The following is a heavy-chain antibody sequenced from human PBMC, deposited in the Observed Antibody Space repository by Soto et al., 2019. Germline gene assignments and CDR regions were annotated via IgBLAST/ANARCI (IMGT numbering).Heavy chain of an antibody. Sequence: GGSLRLSCAASGFTFDDYAMHWVRQAPGKGLEWVSYISSSSSTIYYADSVKGRFTISRDNAKNSLYLQMNSLRAEDTAVYYCARGHYDILTGYYPWPFDYWGQGTLVTVSS. CDR3: ARGHYDILTGYYPWPFDY. J-gene: IGHJ4*02. CDR2: ISSSSSTI. D-gene: IGHD3-9*01. V-gene: IGHV3-48*01. CDR1: GFTFDDYA.